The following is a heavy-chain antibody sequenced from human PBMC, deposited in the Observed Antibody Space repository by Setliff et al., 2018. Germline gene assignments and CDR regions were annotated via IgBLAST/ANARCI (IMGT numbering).Heavy chain of an antibody. Sequence: PGGSLRLSCAASGFSFSNYAMSWVRQAPGKGLEWVAFIRPDGSNKYYADFVKGRFTISRDNSKNTLYLQMNSLRVEDTAVYHCAKDTYYYDSSGYYVFDYWGQGTLVTVSS. CDR2: IRPDGSNK. V-gene: IGHV3-30*02. J-gene: IGHJ4*02. CDR1: GFSFSNYA. D-gene: IGHD3-22*01. CDR3: AKDTYYYDSSGYYVFDY.